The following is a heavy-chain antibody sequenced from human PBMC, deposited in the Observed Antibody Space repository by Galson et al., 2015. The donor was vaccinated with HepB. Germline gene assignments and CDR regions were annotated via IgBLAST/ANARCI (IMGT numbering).Heavy chain of an antibody. V-gene: IGHV3-53*04. CDR2: IYNSGHT. CDR1: GFAVSSSY. Sequence: SLRLSCAASGFAVSSSYMSWVRQAPGKGLEWVSIIYNSGHTYYADSVKGRFTISRHNSKNTLSLQVNSLRPEDTAIYYCARVTVRGGYFDYWGRGTLVTVSS. CDR3: ARVTVRGGYFDY. J-gene: IGHJ4*02. D-gene: IGHD3-10*01.